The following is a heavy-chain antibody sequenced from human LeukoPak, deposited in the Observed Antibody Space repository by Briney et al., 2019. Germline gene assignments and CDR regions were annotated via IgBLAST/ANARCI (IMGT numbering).Heavy chain of an antibody. J-gene: IGHJ4*02. CDR1: GYTFTIYY. CDR3: ARDGSGIEPDY. D-gene: IGHD3-10*01. Sequence: ASVTVSFKASGYTFTIYYMHWVRQAPGQGREWMGIINPSGGSTSYAQKFQGRVTMTRDMSTSTVYMELSSLRSEDTAVYYCARDGSGIEPDYWGQGTLVTVSS. V-gene: IGHV1-46*01. CDR2: INPSGGST.